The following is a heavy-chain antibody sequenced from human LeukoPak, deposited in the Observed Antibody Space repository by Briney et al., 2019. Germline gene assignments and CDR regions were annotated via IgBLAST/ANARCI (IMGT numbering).Heavy chain of an antibody. V-gene: IGHV3-23*01. CDR2: ISGSGGST. CDR3: ARGNALQDY. Sequence: GGSLRLACAAAGFTFSSYAMSWVRQAPGKGREWVSAISGSGGSTYYADSVKGRFTISRDNSQNTLYLQMNSLRAEDTAVYYCARGNALQDYWGQGTLVTVSS. CDR1: GFTFSSYA. D-gene: IGHD2-8*01. J-gene: IGHJ4*02.